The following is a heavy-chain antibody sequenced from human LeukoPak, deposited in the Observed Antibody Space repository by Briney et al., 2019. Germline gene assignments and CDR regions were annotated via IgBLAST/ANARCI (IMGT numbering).Heavy chain of an antibody. CDR1: GGSISSGSYY. CDR2: IYTSGST. V-gene: IGHV4-61*02. Sequence: SQTLSLTCTVSGGSISSGSYYWSWIRQPAGKGLEWIGRIYTSGSTNYNPSLKSRVTISVDTSKNQFSLKLSSVTAADTAVYYCARESAWYGGNSNAFDIWGQGTMVTVSS. J-gene: IGHJ3*02. D-gene: IGHD4-23*01. CDR3: ARESAWYGGNSNAFDI.